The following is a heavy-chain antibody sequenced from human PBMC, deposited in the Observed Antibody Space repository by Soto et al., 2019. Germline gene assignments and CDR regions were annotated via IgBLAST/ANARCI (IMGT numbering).Heavy chain of an antibody. CDR2: ISGSGDST. CDR3: ARGPQWELPNYYFDY. D-gene: IGHD1-26*01. J-gene: IGHJ4*02. V-gene: IGHV3-23*01. Sequence: EVQLLESGGGLVQPGGSLRLSCVASGFTFTSYPVSWVRQAPGKGLEWVSVISGSGDSTYYADSVKGRFTISRDNSKNTLYLQMNSLRAEDTAVYYCARGPQWELPNYYFDYWGQGTLVTVSS. CDR1: GFTFTSYP.